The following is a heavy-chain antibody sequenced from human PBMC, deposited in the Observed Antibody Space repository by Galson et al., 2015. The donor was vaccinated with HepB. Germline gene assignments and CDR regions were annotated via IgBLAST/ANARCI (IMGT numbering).Heavy chain of an antibody. CDR3: ARDRPSKFIAEAGSLDS. Sequence: LRLSCATSEFSFSIYSMNWVRQAPGRGLEWISYISRDSRAIYYSDSVKGRFTISRDNAQRSLYLQMNNLSAEDTALYFCARDRPSKFIAEAGSLDSWGQGTLVAVSS. D-gene: IGHD6-19*01. V-gene: IGHV3-48*04. CDR2: ISRDSRAI. J-gene: IGHJ4*02. CDR1: EFSFSIYS.